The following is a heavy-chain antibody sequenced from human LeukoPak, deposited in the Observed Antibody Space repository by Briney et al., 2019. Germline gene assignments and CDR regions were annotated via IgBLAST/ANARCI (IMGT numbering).Heavy chain of an antibody. CDR3: ARDRPTMVVRGVFDY. V-gene: IGHV3-21*01. J-gene: IGHJ4*02. CDR2: ISSSSSYI. D-gene: IGHD2-21*01. CDR1: GFTFSSYS. Sequence: GGSLRLSCAASGFTFSSYSMNWVRQAPGKGLEWVSSISSSSSYIYYADSVKGRFTISRDNAKNSLYLQMNSLRAGDTAVYYCARDRPTMVVRGVFDYWGQGTLVTVSS.